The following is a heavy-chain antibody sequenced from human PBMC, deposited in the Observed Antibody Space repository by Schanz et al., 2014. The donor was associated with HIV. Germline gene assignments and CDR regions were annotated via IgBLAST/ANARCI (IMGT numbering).Heavy chain of an antibody. CDR3: AREPSGSSYNWFDP. CDR1: GYTFSDYY. Sequence: QVQLVQSGAEVKMPGASVKVSCKSSGYTFSDYYMHWLRQAPGQGLEWMGWINTRTGDTIYAERLQGRVTLTRDTSINTAYMTLSRLGSDDTAVYFCAREPSGSSYNWFDPWGQGTLVTVSS. J-gene: IGHJ5*02. D-gene: IGHD1-26*01. CDR2: INTRTGDT. V-gene: IGHV1-2*02.